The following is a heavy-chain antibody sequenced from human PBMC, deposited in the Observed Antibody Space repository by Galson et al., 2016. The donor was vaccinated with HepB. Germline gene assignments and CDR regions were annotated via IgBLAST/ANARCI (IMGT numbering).Heavy chain of an antibody. CDR2: ISSSSSYI. V-gene: IGHV3-21*01. Sequence: SLRLSCAASGFTFSYYSMNWVRQAPGKGLEWVSFISSSSSYIYYADSVKGRFTISRDNAKNSLYLQMNSLRAEDTAVYYCARVSPAADSYYYYGMDVWGKGTTVTVSS. J-gene: IGHJ6*04. D-gene: IGHD2-2*01. CDR1: GFTFSYYS. CDR3: ARVSPAADSYYYYGMDV.